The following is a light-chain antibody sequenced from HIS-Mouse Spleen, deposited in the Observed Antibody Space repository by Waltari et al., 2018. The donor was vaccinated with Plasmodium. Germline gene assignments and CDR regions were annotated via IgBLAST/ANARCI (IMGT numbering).Light chain of an antibody. J-gene: IGLJ2*01. V-gene: IGLV3-1*01. CDR3: QAWDSSTVV. CDR1: QLGDTS. Sequence: SYELTQPPSVSVSPGPTASITCSGAQLGDTSACWYQQKPGQPPVMVIYQDSKRPSGIPERFSGSNSGNTATLTISGTQAMDEADYYCQAWDSSTVVFGGGTKLTVL. CDR2: QDS.